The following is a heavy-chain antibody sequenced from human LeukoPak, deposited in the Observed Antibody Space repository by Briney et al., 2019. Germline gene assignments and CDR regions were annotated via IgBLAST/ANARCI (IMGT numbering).Heavy chain of an antibody. J-gene: IGHJ6*03. CDR1: GYTFTGYY. D-gene: IGHD3-10*01. CDR3: ARGAADSGSYYTYYYYMDV. V-gene: IGHV1-18*04. CDR2: ISAYNGNT. Sequence: ASVKVSCKASGYTFTGYYMHWVRQAPGQGLEWMGWISAYNGNTNYAQKLQGRVTMTTDTSTSTAYMELRSLRSDDTAVYYCARGAADSGSYYTYYYYMDVWGKGTTVTISS.